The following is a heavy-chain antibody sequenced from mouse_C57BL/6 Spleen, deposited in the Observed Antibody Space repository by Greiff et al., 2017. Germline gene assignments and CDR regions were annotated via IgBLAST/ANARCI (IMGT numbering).Heavy chain of an antibody. V-gene: IGHV6-3*01. D-gene: IGHD2-4*01. CDR2: IRLKSDNYAT. CDR1: GFTFSNYW. J-gene: IGHJ4*01. CDR3: TVMITTVYYYAMDY. Sequence: EVQLVESGGGLVQPGGSMKLSCVASGFTFSNYWMNWVRQSPEKGLEWVAQIRLKSDNYATHYAESVKGRFTISRDDSKSSVYLQMNNLRAEDTGIYYCTVMITTVYYYAMDYWGQGTSVTVSS.